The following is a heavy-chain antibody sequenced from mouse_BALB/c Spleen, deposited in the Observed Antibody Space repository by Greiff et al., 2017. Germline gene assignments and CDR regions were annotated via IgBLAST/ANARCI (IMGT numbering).Heavy chain of an antibody. Sequence: VQLQQSGAELAKPGASVKMSCKASGYTFTSYWMHWVKQRPGQGLEWIGYINPSTGYTEYNQKFKDKATLTADKSSSTAYMQLSSLTSEDSAVYYGARSTAVVATDYFDYWGQGTTLTVSA. CDR2: INPSTGYT. J-gene: IGHJ2*01. CDR1: GYTFTSYW. V-gene: IGHV1-7*01. D-gene: IGHD1-1*01. CDR3: ARSTAVVATDYFDY.